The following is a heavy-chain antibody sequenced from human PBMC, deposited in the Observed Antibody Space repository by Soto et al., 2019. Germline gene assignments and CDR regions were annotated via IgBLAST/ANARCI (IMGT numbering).Heavy chain of an antibody. V-gene: IGHV3-74*01. CDR1: GFTFSSYW. J-gene: IGHJ4*02. Sequence: GGSLRLSCAASGFTFSSYWMHWVRQAPGKGLVWVSRINSDGSSTSYADSVKGRFTISRDNAKNTLYLQMNSLRAEDTAVYYCARGFYDSSGYPYDYWGQGTLVTVSS. CDR3: ARGFYDSSGYPYDY. CDR2: INSDGSST. D-gene: IGHD3-22*01.